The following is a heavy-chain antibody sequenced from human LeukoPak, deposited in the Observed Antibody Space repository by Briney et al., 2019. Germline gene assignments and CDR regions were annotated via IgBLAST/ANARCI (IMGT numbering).Heavy chain of an antibody. CDR2: INPNSGGT. Sequence: GASVKVSCKASGYTFTGYYMRWVRQAPGQGLEWMGRINPNSGGTNYAQKFQGRVTMTRDTSISTAYMELSSLRSDDTALYYCARVPRSGSYIYFDYWGQGTLVTVSS. J-gene: IGHJ4*02. CDR3: ARVPRSGSYIYFDY. D-gene: IGHD3-10*01. CDR1: GYTFTGYY. V-gene: IGHV1-2*06.